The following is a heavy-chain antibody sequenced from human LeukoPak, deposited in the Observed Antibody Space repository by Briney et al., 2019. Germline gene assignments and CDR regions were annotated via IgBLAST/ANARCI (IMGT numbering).Heavy chain of an antibody. CDR1: GFTFSDYY. J-gene: IGHJ4*02. V-gene: IGHV3-11*04. CDR3: ARTLSGYYERGRGQYVDY. D-gene: IGHD3-22*01. Sequence: GGSLRLSCAPSGFTFSDYYMSWIRQAPGKGLEWVSYISSSGSTIYYTDSVKGRFTISRDNAKSSLYLQMNSLRAEDTAVYYCARTLSGYYERGRGQYVDYWGQGTLVTVSS. CDR2: ISSSGSTI.